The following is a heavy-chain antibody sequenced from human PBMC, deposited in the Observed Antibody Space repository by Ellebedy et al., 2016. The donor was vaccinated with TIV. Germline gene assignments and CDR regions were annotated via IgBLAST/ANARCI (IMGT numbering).Heavy chain of an antibody. CDR3: ARGFPMDV. CDR1: GFTFSSYA. CDR2: ISYDGSNK. Sequence: GESLKISXAASGFTFSSYAMHWVRQAPGKGLEWVAVISYDGSNKYYADSVKGRFTISRDNSKNTLYLQMNSLRAEDTAVYYCARGFPMDVWGQGTTVTVSS. J-gene: IGHJ6*02. V-gene: IGHV3-30*14.